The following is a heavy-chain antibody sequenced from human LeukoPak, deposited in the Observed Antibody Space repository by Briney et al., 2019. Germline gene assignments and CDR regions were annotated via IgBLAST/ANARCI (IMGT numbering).Heavy chain of an antibody. CDR2: IYGGGGT. D-gene: IGHD1-26*01. CDR3: ARGMSGNYSPSDC. CDR1: GFTVSSHY. Sequence: PGGSLRLSCAASGFTVSSHYMTWVRQAPGKGLEWVSLIYGGGGTYYAGSVQGRFTISRDNSKNTVYLQMNNVRVEDTAVYYCARGMSGNYSPSDCWGQGTLVTVSS. V-gene: IGHV3-53*01. J-gene: IGHJ4*02.